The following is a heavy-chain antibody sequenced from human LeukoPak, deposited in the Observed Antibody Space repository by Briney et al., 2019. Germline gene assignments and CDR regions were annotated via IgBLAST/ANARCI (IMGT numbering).Heavy chain of an antibody. D-gene: IGHD4-17*01. CDR3: AREQYGDYPDY. Sequence: SQTLSLTCTVSGDSIRRGSHYWSWIRQPTGKGLEWIGRIYTSGSTNYNPSLKSRVTISGDTSKNQFSLKLSSVTAADTAAYYCAREQYGDYPDYWGQGTLVTVSS. J-gene: IGHJ4*02. V-gene: IGHV4-61*02. CDR1: GDSIRRGSHY. CDR2: IYTSGST.